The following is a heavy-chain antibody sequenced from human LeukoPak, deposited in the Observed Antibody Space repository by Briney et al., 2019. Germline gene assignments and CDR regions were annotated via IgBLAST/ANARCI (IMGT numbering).Heavy chain of an antibody. D-gene: IGHD5-12*01. CDR1: GYTFTSYG. J-gene: IGHJ4*02. CDR3: ARWGSGYDSRYYFDY. Sequence: GASVKVSCKASGYTFTSYGISWVRQAPGQGLEWMGWISAYNGNTNYAQKLQGRVTMTTDTSTSTAYIELRSLRSDDTAVYYCARWGSGYDSRYYFDYWGQGTLVTVSS. V-gene: IGHV1-18*04. CDR2: ISAYNGNT.